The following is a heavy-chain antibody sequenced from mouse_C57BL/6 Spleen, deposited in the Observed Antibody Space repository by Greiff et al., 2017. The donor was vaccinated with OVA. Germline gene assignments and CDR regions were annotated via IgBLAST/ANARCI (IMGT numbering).Heavy chain of an antibody. Sequence: QVQLQQPGTELVKPGASVKLSCKASGYTFTSYWMHWVKQRPGQGLEWIGNINPSNGGTNYNEKFKSKATLTVDNSSSTAYMQLSSLTSEDSAVYYCARQHYYGSYAMDYWGQGTSVTVSA. J-gene: IGHJ4*01. CDR2: INPSNGGT. V-gene: IGHV1-53*01. CDR1: GYTFTSYW. CDR3: ARQHYYGSYAMDY. D-gene: IGHD1-1*01.